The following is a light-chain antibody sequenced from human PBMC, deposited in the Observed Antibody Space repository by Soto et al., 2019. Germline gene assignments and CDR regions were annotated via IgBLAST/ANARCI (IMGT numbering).Light chain of an antibody. CDR3: QSYATGLSVLYV. CDR2: GNN. Sequence: QSVLTQPPSVSGXPGQRVTISRTGSSSNIGAGYDVHWYQQLPGTAPKLLIYGNNNRPSGVPDRFSGSKSGTSASLAVTGLQAEDEADYYCQSYATGLSVLYVFGTGTKVTVL. V-gene: IGLV1-40*01. J-gene: IGLJ1*01. CDR1: SSNIGAGYD.